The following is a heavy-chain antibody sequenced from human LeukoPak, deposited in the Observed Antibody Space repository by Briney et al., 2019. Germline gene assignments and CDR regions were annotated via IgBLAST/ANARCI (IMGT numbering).Heavy chain of an antibody. D-gene: IGHD3-3*01. V-gene: IGHV3-11*04. CDR1: GFTFSDYY. J-gene: IGHJ4*02. Sequence: GGSLRLSCAASGFTFSDYYMSWIRQAPGKGLEWVSYISSSGSTIYYADSVKGRFTISRDNAKNSLYLQMNSLRAKDTAVYYCARDQVPKRSITIFGVVTEVSSGLTYWGQGTLVTVSS. CDR2: ISSSGSTI. CDR3: ARDQVPKRSITIFGVVTEVSSGLTY.